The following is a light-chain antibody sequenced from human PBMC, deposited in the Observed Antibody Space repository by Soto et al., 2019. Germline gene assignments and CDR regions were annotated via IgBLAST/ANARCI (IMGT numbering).Light chain of an antibody. CDR1: SSDVGGYNL. CDR3: CAYAGRSTYV. V-gene: IGLV2-23*01. J-gene: IGLJ1*01. CDR2: EGS. Sequence: LTQPASVSGSPGQSITISCTGTSSDVGGYNLVSWYQQPPGKAPKLMIYEGSKRPSGVSNRFSGSKSGNTASLTISGLQAEDEADYYCCAYAGRSTYVFGTGTKVTVL.